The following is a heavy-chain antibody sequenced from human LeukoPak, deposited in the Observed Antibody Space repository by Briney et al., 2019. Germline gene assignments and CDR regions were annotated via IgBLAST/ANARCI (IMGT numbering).Heavy chain of an antibody. J-gene: IGHJ5*02. CDR2: ASTYNSNT. Sequence: ASVKVSCKASGYRFTSYGISWAGQAPGQGLEWMGWASTYNSNTNYAQKFQGRVSMTTDTSTSTVYMELSNLRSEDTAVYYCARDQSGKWELLTGWWFDPWGQGTLVTVSS. CDR3: ARDQSGKWELLTGWWFDP. D-gene: IGHD1-26*01. V-gene: IGHV1-18*01. CDR1: GYRFTSYG.